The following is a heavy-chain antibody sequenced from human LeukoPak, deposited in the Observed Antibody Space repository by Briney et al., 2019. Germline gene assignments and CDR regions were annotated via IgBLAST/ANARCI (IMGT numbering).Heavy chain of an antibody. Sequence: SETLSLTCTVSGGSISSYYWSWIRQPPGKGLEWIGYIYYSGSTNYNPSLRSRVTISVDTSKNQFSLKLSSVTAADTAVYYCAKERKHYPKYTPFDYWGQGTLVTVSS. CDR3: AKERKHYPKYTPFDY. V-gene: IGHV4-59*01. CDR2: IYYSGST. CDR1: GGSISSYY. D-gene: IGHD2-2*02. J-gene: IGHJ4*02.